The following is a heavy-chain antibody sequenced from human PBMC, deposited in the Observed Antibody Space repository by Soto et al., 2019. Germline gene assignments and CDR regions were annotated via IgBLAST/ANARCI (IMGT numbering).Heavy chain of an antibody. J-gene: IGHJ4*02. V-gene: IGHV1-69*01. D-gene: IGHD6-25*01. CDR3: ARDMKDGRIAALFDY. CDR1: GGTFSSYA. CDR2: ISPIFGTA. Sequence: QVQLVQSGAEVKKPGSSVKVSCKASGGTFSSYAISWVRQAPGQGLEWMGGISPIFGTANYAQKFQGRVTITADESRSTAYMALSSLRSEDTAVYYGARDMKDGRIAALFDYWGQGTLVTVSS.